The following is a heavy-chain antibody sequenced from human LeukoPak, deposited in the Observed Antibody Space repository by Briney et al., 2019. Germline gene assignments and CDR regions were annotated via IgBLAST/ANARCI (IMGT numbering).Heavy chain of an antibody. Sequence: GGSLRLSCAASGFTFSDYYMSWIRQAPGKGLEWVSYISSSGSAIYYADSVKGRFTISRDNAKNSLYLQMNSLRAEDTAVYYCARAYYTPFFQHWGQGTLVTVSS. CDR1: GFTFSDYY. V-gene: IGHV3-11*01. CDR3: ARAYYTPFFQH. CDR2: ISSSGSAI. D-gene: IGHD3-3*01. J-gene: IGHJ1*01.